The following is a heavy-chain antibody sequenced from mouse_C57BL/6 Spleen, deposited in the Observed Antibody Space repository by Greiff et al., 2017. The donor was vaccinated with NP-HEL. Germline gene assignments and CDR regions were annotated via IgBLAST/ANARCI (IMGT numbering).Heavy chain of an antibody. V-gene: IGHV5-4*01. CDR2: ISDGGSYT. D-gene: IGHD1-1*01. Sequence: EVQGVESGGGLVKPGGSLKLSCAASGFTFSSYAMSWVRQTPEKRLEWVATISDGGSYTYYPDNVKGRFTISRDNAKNNLYLHMSHLKSEDTAMYYCARDGNYYGSSHWYFDVWGTGTTVTVSS. CDR1: GFTFSSYA. CDR3: ARDGNYYGSSHWYFDV. J-gene: IGHJ1*03.